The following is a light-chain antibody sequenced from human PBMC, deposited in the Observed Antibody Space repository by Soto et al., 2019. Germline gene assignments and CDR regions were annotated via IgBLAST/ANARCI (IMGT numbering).Light chain of an antibody. CDR2: EVS. Sequence: QSVLTQPASVSGSPGQSITISCTGTSSDVGGYNCVSWYQQHPGKAPKLMIYEVSNRPSRVSNRFSGSKSGNTASLTISGLQAEDEADYYCSSYTRSSTSYVFGTGTKVTAL. CDR3: SSYTRSSTSYV. CDR1: SSDVGGYNC. J-gene: IGLJ1*01. V-gene: IGLV2-14*01.